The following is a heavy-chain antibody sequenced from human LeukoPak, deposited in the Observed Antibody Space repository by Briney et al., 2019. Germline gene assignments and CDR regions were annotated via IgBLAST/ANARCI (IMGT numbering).Heavy chain of an antibody. D-gene: IGHD3-22*01. Sequence: SSETLSLTCTVSGGSISSGGYYWSWIRQHPGKGLEWIGYIYYSGSTYYNPSLKSRVTISVDTSKNQFSLKLSSATAADTAVYYCARGGDSSGYLFDYWGQGTLVTVSS. CDR3: ARGGDSSGYLFDY. CDR1: GGSISSGGYY. J-gene: IGHJ4*02. V-gene: IGHV4-31*03. CDR2: IYYSGST.